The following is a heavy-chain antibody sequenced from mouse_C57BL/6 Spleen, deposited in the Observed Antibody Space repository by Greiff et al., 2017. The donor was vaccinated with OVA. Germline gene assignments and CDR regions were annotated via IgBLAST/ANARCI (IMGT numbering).Heavy chain of an antibody. CDR2: IDPNSGGT. D-gene: IGHD2-4*01. CDR1: GYTFTSYW. CDR3: ARCIYYDYDGDYYAMDY. V-gene: IGHV1-72*01. J-gene: IGHJ4*01. Sequence: VQLQQPGAELVKPGASVKLSCKASGYTFTSYWMHWVKQRPGRGLEWIGRIDPNSGGTKYNEKFKSKATLTVDKPSSTAYMQLSSLTSEDSAVDYCARCIYYDYDGDYYAMDYWGQGTSVTVAS.